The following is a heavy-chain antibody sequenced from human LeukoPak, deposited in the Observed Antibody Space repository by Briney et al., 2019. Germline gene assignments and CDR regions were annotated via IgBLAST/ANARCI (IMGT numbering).Heavy chain of an antibody. D-gene: IGHD3-10*01. V-gene: IGHV4-39*07. CDR3: ARDQILYYYGSGSYYKD. Sequence: SETLSLTCTVSGGSISSDSYYWGWIRQPPGKGLEWIGDFYHSGKTYYNPSLKSRLTISVDTSRNQFSLTVRSVTAADTAVYYCARDQILYYYGSGSYYKDWGQGTLVTVSS. CDR1: GGSISSDSYY. J-gene: IGHJ4*02. CDR2: FYHSGKT.